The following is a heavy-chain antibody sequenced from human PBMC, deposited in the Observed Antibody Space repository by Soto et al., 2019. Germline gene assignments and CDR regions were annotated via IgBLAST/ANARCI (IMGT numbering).Heavy chain of an antibody. J-gene: IGHJ6*02. Sequence: ASVKVSCKASGYTFTGYYMHWVRQAPGQGLEWMGGINPNSGGTNYAQKFQSRVTMTRDTSISTAYMELSRLRSDDTAVYYCARVRYDFWSGYHAWESRPVFIGGEYGMDVWGQGTTVTVSS. D-gene: IGHD3-3*01. CDR1: GYTFTGYY. CDR2: INPNSGGT. CDR3: ARVRYDFWSGYHAWESRPVFIGGEYGMDV. V-gene: IGHV1-2*02.